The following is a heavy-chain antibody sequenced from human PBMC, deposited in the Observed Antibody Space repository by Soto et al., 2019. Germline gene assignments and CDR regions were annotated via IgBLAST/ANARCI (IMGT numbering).Heavy chain of an antibody. Sequence: GGSLRLSCTASGFTLQNYAMAWVRQAPGKGLEWVSTLIGGHYGTAYSYSVKGRFTVSRDNSKNCLYLQMNSLGVEDTAMYFCAKGKSTGDIVWFDPWGQGSLVTVYS. V-gene: IGHV3-23*01. CDR2: LIGGHYGT. CDR3: AKGKSTGDIVWFDP. J-gene: IGHJ5*02. D-gene: IGHD5-12*01. CDR1: GFTLQNYA.